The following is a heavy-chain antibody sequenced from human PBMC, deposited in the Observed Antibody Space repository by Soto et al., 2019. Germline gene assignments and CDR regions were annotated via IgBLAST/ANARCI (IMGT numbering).Heavy chain of an antibody. CDR1: GFTFSSYG. CDR3: ARDYYKRGYSYGTYYGMDV. CDR2: IWYDGSNK. V-gene: IGHV3-33*01. D-gene: IGHD5-18*01. Sequence: QVQLVESGGGVVQPGRSLRLSCAASGFTFSSYGMHWVRQAPGKGLEWVAVIWYDGSNKYYADSVKGRFTISRDNSKNTLYLQMNSLRAEDTAVYYCARDYYKRGYSYGTYYGMDVWGQGTTVTVSS. J-gene: IGHJ6*02.